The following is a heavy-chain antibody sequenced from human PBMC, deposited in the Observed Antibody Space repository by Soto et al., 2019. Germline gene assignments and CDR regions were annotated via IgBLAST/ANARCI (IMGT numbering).Heavy chain of an antibody. D-gene: IGHD3-3*01. Sequence: SETLSLTCTVSGGSISSSSYYWGWIRQPPGKGLEWIGSIYYSGSTYYNPSLKSRVTISVDTSKNQFSLKLSSVTAADTAVYYCARHITIFGVVIISQEWFDPWGQGTLVTVSS. CDR2: IYYSGST. J-gene: IGHJ5*02. CDR3: ARHITIFGVVIISQEWFDP. CDR1: GGSISSSSYY. V-gene: IGHV4-39*01.